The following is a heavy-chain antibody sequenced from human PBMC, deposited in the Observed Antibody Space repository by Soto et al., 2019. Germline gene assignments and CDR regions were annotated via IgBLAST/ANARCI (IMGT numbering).Heavy chain of an antibody. CDR2: MNPNSGNT. CDR3: ASQVAGNDAFDI. J-gene: IGHJ3*02. CDR1: GYTFTSYD. Sequence: QVQLVQSGAEVKKPGASVKVSCKASGYTFTSYDINWVRQATGQGLEWMGWMNPNSGNTGYAQKFQGRVTMTRSTSISTACMELSSLRSEYTAVYYCASQVAGNDAFDIWCQGTMVTVSS. V-gene: IGHV1-8*01. D-gene: IGHD6-19*01.